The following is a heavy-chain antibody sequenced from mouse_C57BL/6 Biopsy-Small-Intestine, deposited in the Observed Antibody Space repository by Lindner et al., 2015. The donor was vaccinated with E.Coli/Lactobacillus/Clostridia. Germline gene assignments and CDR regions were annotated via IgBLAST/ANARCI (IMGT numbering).Heavy chain of an antibody. J-gene: IGHJ4*01. Sequence: VQLQESGAELMKSGASVNLSCKATGYTFTVYWIDWVKQRPGHGLEWIGETLPGSDSTNYNEKFKAKATFTADISSNTAYMQLSNLTTEDSAIYYCTRKGWLGYAMDYWGQGTSVTVSS. CDR3: TRKGWLGYAMDY. V-gene: IGHV1-9*01. CDR2: TLPGSDST. D-gene: IGHD3-3*01. CDR1: GYTFTVYW.